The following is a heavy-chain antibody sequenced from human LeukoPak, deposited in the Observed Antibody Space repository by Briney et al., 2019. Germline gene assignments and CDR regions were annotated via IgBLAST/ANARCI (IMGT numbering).Heavy chain of an antibody. CDR2: ISGSGAST. D-gene: IGHD3-16*02. V-gene: IGHV3-23*01. CDR3: AKDPSGASIVRYFDY. Sequence: GGSLRLSCAASGFTFSSYAMSWVRQAPGKGLEWVSVISGSGASTFCADSVKGRFSISRDNSKNTLYLQMNSLRAEDTAVYYCAKDPSGASIVRYFDYWGQGTLVIVSS. J-gene: IGHJ4*02. CDR1: GFTFSSYA.